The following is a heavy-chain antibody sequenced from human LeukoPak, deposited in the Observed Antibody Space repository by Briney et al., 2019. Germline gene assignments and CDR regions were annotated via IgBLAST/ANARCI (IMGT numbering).Heavy chain of an antibody. CDR2: INPSGGST. D-gene: IGHD6-19*01. Sequence: ASVKVSCKVSGYTLTELSMHWVRQAPGQGLEWMGIINPSGGSTSYAQKFQGRVTMTRDTSTSTAFMELSSLRSEDTAVYYCATAPSLYSSGWYYFDYWGQGTLVTVSS. CDR1: GYTLTELS. V-gene: IGHV1-46*01. J-gene: IGHJ4*02. CDR3: ATAPSLYSSGWYYFDY.